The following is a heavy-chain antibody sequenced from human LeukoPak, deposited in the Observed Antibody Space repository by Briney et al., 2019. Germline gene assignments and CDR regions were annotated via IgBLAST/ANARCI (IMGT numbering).Heavy chain of an antibody. D-gene: IGHD6-19*01. CDR2: ISAYNGNT. V-gene: IGHV1-18*01. CDR1: GYTFTSYG. Sequence: EASVKVSCKAPGYTFTSYGISWVRQAPGQGLEWMGWISAYNGNTNYAQKLQGRVTMTTDTSTSTAYMELRSLRSDDTAVYYCARYYPGIAVAGPFDYWGQGTLVTVSS. CDR3: ARYYPGIAVAGPFDY. J-gene: IGHJ4*02.